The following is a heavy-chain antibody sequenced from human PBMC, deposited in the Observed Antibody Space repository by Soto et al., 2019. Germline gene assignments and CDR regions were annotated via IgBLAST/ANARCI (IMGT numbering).Heavy chain of an antibody. CDR1: GFSFCDFA. CDR2: ISGFGGTT. Sequence: EVQLLESGGGLVQRGGSLRISCLASGFSFCDFALSWVRQGPGKGLGWVSGISGFGGTTYYSDSVKGRFIISRDSSTNTLFLQMNSLTAEDTGVYYCARDATGMVGRPNTNWFDPWGQGTLVTVSS. CDR3: ARDATGMVGRPNTNWFDP. J-gene: IGHJ5*02. D-gene: IGHD2-15*01. V-gene: IGHV3-23*01.